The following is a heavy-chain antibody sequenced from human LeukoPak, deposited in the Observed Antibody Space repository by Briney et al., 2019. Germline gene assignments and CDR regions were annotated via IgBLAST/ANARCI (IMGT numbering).Heavy chain of an antibody. CDR2: INHSGST. V-gene: IGHV4-34*01. J-gene: IGHJ5*02. CDR3: ARGPSDYVWGSYRSGWFDP. CDR1: GGSFSGYY. D-gene: IGHD3-16*02. Sequence: SETLFLTCAVYGGSFSGYYWSWIRQPPGKGLEWIGEINHSGSTNYNPSLKSRVTISVDTSKNQFSLKLSSVTAADTAVYYCARGPSDYVWGSYRSGWFDPWGQGTLVTVSS.